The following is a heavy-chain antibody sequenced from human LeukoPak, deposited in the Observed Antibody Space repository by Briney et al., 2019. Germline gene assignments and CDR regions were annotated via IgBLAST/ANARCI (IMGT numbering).Heavy chain of an antibody. V-gene: IGHV1-8*03. D-gene: IGHD2-2*01. J-gene: IGHJ3*02. CDR1: GYTFTSYD. CDR2: MNPNSGNT. CDR3: ATRPEYCSSTSCLDAFDI. Sequence: ASVKVSCKASGYTFTSYDINWMRQATGQGLEWMGWMNPNSGNTGYAQKFQGRVTITRNTSISTAYMELSSLRSEDTAVYYCATRPEYCSSTSCLDAFDIWGQGTMVTVSS.